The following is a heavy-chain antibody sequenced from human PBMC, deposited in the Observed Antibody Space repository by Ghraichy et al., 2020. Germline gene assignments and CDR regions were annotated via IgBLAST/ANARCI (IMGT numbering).Heavy chain of an antibody. D-gene: IGHD3-3*01. CDR2: IIPIFGTA. V-gene: IGHV1-69*01. CDR1: GGTFSSYA. J-gene: IGHJ4*02. Sequence: KVSCKASGGTFSSYAISWVRQAPGQGLEWMGGIIPIFGTANYAQKFQGRVTITADESTSTAYMELSSLRSEDTAVYYCARARAPLVFGVVSDYWGQGTLVTVSS. CDR3: ARARAPLVFGVVSDY.